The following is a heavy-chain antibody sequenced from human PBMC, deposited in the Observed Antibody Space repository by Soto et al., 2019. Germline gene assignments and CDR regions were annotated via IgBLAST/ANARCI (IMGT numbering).Heavy chain of an antibody. CDR2: ISWDGGST. CDR3: AKDTHNYDWDPDYYGMDV. CDR1: GFNFVDYS. D-gene: IGHD3-16*01. Sequence: WGSMRLPSGASGFNFVDYSMHWIIQEKRKGLEWVSLISWDGGSTYYADSVKGRFTISRDNSKNSLYLQMNSLRTEDTALYYCAKDTHNYDWDPDYYGMDVWGQGTMVTVPS. V-gene: IGHV3-43*01. J-gene: IGHJ6*01.